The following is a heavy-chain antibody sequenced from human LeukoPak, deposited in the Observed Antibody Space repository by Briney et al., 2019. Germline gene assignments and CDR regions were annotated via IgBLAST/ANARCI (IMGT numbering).Heavy chain of an antibody. CDR1: GFTFSTYW. CDR2: IKKDGSAK. J-gene: IGHJ5*02. CDR3: AKDGQSPFDP. V-gene: IGHV3-7*01. Sequence: GGSLRLSCAASGFTFSTYWMSWVRQSPGKGLEWVANIKKDGSAKYYVDSVRGRFIISRDNAKNSLYLQMNSLRAEDTAVYYCAKDGQSPFDPWGQGTLVAVSS. D-gene: IGHD3/OR15-3a*01.